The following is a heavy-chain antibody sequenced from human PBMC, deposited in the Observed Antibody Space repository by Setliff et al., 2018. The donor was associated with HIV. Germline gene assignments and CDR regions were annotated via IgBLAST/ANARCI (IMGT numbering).Heavy chain of an antibody. Sequence: SETLSLTCAVSGYSISSGYYWGWIRQPPGKGLEWIGSIYHSGGTYYNPSLKSRVTISVDTSKNQFSLKLSSVTAADTAVYYCARGRYSGSYGYWGQGTLVTVSS. CDR2: IYHSGGT. CDR3: ARGRYSGSYGY. V-gene: IGHV4-38-2*01. J-gene: IGHJ4*02. CDR1: GYSISSGYY. D-gene: IGHD1-26*01.